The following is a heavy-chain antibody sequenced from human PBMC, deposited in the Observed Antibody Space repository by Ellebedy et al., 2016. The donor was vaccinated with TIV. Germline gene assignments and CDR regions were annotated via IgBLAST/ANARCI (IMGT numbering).Heavy chain of an antibody. Sequence: GGSLRLXXAASGFTFSSYAMSWVRQAPGKGLEWVSAISGAGVSTYYADSVKGRFTISRDNSKNTVYLQMNNLRAEDSAVYYCARGMGAAAGTFDYWGQGTLVTVSS. CDR1: GFTFSSYA. V-gene: IGHV3-23*01. CDR3: ARGMGAAAGTFDY. D-gene: IGHD6-13*01. CDR2: ISGAGVST. J-gene: IGHJ4*02.